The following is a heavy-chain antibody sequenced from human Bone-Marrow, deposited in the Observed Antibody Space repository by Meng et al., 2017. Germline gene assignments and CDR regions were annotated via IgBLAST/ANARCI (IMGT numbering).Heavy chain of an antibody. J-gene: IGHJ4*02. CDR2: ISYDGSNK. CDR3: ARDRAAAGIYDY. V-gene: IGHV3-30*01. Sequence: VQRVGAGGGVVQPGRSLRLSCASSGFTFSSYAMHWVRQAPGKGLEWVAVISYDGSNKYYADSVKGRFTISRDNSKNTLYLQMNSLRAEDTAVYYCARDRAAAGIYDYWGQGTLVTVPS. D-gene: IGHD6-13*01. CDR1: GFTFSSYA.